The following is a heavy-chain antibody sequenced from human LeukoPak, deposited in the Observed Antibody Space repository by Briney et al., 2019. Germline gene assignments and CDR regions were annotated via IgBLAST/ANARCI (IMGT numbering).Heavy chain of an antibody. CDR3: ARVGYYYGSGALGALDY. J-gene: IGHJ4*02. D-gene: IGHD3-10*01. CDR1: GGTFSSYA. V-gene: IGHV1-69*13. CDR2: IIPIFGTA. Sequence: SVKVSCKASGGTFSSYAISWVRQAPGQGLEWMGGIIPIFGTANYAQKFQGRVTITADESTSTAYMELSSLRSEDTAVYYCARVGYYYGSGALGALDYWGQGTLVTVSS.